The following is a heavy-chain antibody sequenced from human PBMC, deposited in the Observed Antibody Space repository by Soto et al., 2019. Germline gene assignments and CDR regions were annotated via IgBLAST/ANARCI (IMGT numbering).Heavy chain of an antibody. Sequence: QVQLVQSGAEVKQPGSSVKVSCKAPGGTFSSYTITWVRQAPGQGLEWLGRIIPIFGVTNYAQKFQDRVTITADRSTTTAYMELSRLRSEDTAVYYCVRDWESTTQTWGFGDSWGQGTLVTVSS. CDR3: VRDWESTTQTWGFGDS. CDR1: GGTFSSYT. CDR2: IIPIFGVT. V-gene: IGHV1-69*08. D-gene: IGHD1-1*01. J-gene: IGHJ4*02.